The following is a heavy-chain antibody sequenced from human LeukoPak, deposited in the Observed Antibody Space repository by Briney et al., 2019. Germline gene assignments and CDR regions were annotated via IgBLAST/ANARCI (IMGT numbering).Heavy chain of an antibody. J-gene: IGHJ4*02. CDR2: ISSSSSTI. Sequence: GGSPRLSCAASGFTFSTYEMNWVRQAPGKGLEWISYISSSSSTIYYADSVKGRFTISRDNAKNSLYLQMNSLRAEDTAVYYCARDFPDYWGQGTLVTVSS. CDR3: ARDFPDY. V-gene: IGHV3-48*03. D-gene: IGHD2/OR15-2a*01. CDR1: GFTFSTYE.